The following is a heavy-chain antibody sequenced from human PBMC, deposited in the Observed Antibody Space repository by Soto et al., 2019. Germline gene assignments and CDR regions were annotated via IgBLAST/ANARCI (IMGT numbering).Heavy chain of an antibody. CDR1: GGSFSGYY. Sequence: SETLSLTCAVYGGSFSGYYWSWIRQPPGKGLEWIGEINHSGSTNYNPSLKSRVTISVDTSKNQFSLRLSSVTAADTAVYYCASYLHKTFDYWGQGTLVTVSS. CDR2: INHSGST. D-gene: IGHD3-16*02. V-gene: IGHV4-34*01. CDR3: ASYLHKTFDY. J-gene: IGHJ4*02.